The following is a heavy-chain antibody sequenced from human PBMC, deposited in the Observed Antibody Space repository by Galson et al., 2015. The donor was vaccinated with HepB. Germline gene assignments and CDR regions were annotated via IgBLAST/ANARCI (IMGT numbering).Heavy chain of an antibody. J-gene: IGHJ2*01. CDR3: ARDPLRTTKNWYFDL. CDR1: GGSISSGDYY. D-gene: IGHD4-17*01. Sequence: TLSLTCTVSGGSISSGDYYWSWIRQPPGKGLEWIGYIYYSGSTYYNPSLKSRVTISVDTSKNQFSLKLSSVTAADTAVYYCARDPLRTTKNWYFDLWGRGTLVTVSS. V-gene: IGHV4-30-4*01. CDR2: IYYSGST.